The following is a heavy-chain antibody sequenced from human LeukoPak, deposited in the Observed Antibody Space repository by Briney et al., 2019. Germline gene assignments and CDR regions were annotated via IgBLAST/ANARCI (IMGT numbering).Heavy chain of an antibody. V-gene: IGHV4-59*01. Sequence: PSETLSLTCTVSGGSISSYYWSWIRQPPGKGLEWIGYIYYSGSTNYNPSLKSRVTISVDTSKNQFSLKLSSVTAADTAVYYCARESECGGDCYYGAFDIWSQGTMVTVSS. D-gene: IGHD2-21*02. CDR2: IYYSGST. J-gene: IGHJ3*02. CDR1: GGSISSYY. CDR3: ARESECGGDCYYGAFDI.